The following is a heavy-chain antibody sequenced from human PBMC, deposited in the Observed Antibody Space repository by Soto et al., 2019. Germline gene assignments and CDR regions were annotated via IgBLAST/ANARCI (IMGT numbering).Heavy chain of an antibody. CDR3: ASPNPKNSGYDWRFDY. CDR2: IYYSGST. J-gene: IGHJ4*02. Sequence: PSETLSLTCTVSGGSISSSSYYWGWIRQPPGKGLEWIGSIYYSGSTYYNPSLKSRVTISVDTSKNQFSLKLSSVTAADTAVYYCASPNPKNSGYDWRFDYWGQGTLVTVSS. CDR1: GGSISSSSYY. D-gene: IGHD5-12*01. V-gene: IGHV4-39*01.